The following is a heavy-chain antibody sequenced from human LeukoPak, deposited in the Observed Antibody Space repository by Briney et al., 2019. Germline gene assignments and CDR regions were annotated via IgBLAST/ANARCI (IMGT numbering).Heavy chain of an antibody. V-gene: IGHV3-48*03. CDR3: AKGPYYNILTATIRVRNAFDT. Sequence: GGSLRLSCAASGFTFSSYEMNWVRQAPGKGLEWVSYISSSGSTIYYADSVKGRFTISRDNSKNTLYLQMNSLRAEDTAMYYCAKGPYYNILTATIRVRNAFDTWGHGTMVTVSS. D-gene: IGHD3-9*01. J-gene: IGHJ3*02. CDR2: ISSSGSTI. CDR1: GFTFSSYE.